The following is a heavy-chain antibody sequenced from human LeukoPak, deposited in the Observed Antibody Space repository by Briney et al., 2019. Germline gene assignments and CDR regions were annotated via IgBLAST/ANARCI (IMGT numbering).Heavy chain of an antibody. V-gene: IGHV3-30*02. D-gene: IGHD3-3*01. CDR1: GFTFSSYG. CDR3: AKDRILEWLLFPPPLDY. J-gene: IGHJ4*02. CDR2: IRYDGSNK. Sequence: GGSLRLSCAASGFTFSSYGMHWVRQAPGKGLEWVAFIRYDGSNKYYADSVKGRFIISRDNSKNTLYLQRNSLRAEDTAVYYCAKDRILEWLLFPPPLDYWGQGTLVTVSS.